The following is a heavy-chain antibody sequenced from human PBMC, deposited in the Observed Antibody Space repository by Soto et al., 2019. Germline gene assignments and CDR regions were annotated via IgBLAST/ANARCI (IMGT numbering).Heavy chain of an antibody. CDR2: ISYDGSNK. CDR3: AKERRAAARYYYYGMDV. Sequence: VGSLRLSCAASGFTFSSYGMHWVRQAPGKGLEWVAVISYDGSNKYYADSVKGRFTISRDNSKNTLYLQMNSLRAEDTAVYYCAKERRAAARYYYYGMDVWGQGTTVTVSS. D-gene: IGHD6-13*01. J-gene: IGHJ6*02. V-gene: IGHV3-30*18. CDR1: GFTFSSYG.